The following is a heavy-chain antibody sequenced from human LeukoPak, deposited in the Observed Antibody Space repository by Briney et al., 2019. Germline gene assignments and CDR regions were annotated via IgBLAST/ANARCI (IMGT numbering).Heavy chain of an antibody. Sequence: ASVKVSCKSSAYTFTIYYMHWVRQAPGQGLEWMGIIDPSGGSRSYAQKFQGGVTMTRDATASTVYLEMSSLRSEDTAVYYCARDFGEMPNYWGQGTLVSVSS. J-gene: IGHJ4*02. CDR1: AYTFTIYY. D-gene: IGHD5-24*01. CDR2: IDPSGGSR. CDR3: ARDFGEMPNY. V-gene: IGHV1-46*01.